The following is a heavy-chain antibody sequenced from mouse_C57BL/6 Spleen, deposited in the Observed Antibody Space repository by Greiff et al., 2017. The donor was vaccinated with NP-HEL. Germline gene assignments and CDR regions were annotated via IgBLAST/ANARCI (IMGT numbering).Heavy chain of an antibody. Sequence: VKLQESGAELMKPGASVKLSCKATGYTFTGYWIEWVKQRPGHGLEWIGEILPGSGSTNYNEKFKGKATFTADTSSNTAYMQLGSLTTEDSALYYCARLTEGSYWGQGTTLTVSS. CDR3: ARLTEGSY. CDR1: GYTFTGYW. CDR2: ILPGSGST. V-gene: IGHV1-9*01. J-gene: IGHJ2*01. D-gene: IGHD1-1*01.